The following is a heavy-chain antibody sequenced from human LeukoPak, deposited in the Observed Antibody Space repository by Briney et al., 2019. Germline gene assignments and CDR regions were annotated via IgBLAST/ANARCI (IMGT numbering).Heavy chain of an antibody. D-gene: IGHD6-13*01. CDR2: TYYRSKWYN. Sequence: SQTLSLTCAISGDSVSSNTPAWNWIRQSPSRGLEWLGRTYYRSKWYNDYAVSVRSRITINPDAAKNQFSLQLNSVTPEDTAVYYCARQQRGAFDYWGQGTLVTVSS. CDR3: ARQQRGAFDY. J-gene: IGHJ4*02. V-gene: IGHV6-1*01. CDR1: GDSVSSNTPA.